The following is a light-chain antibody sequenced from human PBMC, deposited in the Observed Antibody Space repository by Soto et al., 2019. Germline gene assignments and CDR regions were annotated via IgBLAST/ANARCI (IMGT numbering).Light chain of an antibody. J-gene: IGKJ2*01. Sequence: EIVLTQSPRSLSLSPGERATLSCRASQTVSSTYLAWYQQKPGQAPRLLIYGASSRATGIPDRFSGSGSGTDFTLTVSRLEPEDFAVYFCQQYVTSPYTFAQGTKLEIK. CDR2: GAS. V-gene: IGKV3-20*01. CDR3: QQYVTSPYT. CDR1: QTVSSTY.